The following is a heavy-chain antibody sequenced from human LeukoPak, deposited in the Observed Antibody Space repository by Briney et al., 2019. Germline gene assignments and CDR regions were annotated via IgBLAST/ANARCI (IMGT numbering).Heavy chain of an antibody. J-gene: IGHJ4*02. Sequence: GGSLRLSCTASGFTFSSYSMNWVRQAPGKGLEWVSSISTSSSYIYYADSVKGRFTISRDNARNSLYLQMNSLRAEDTAVYYCAKDFVVVPGNVNYFDYWGQGTLVTVSS. CDR2: ISTSSSYI. CDR3: AKDFVVVPGNVNYFDY. CDR1: GFTFSSYS. D-gene: IGHD2-21*02. V-gene: IGHV3-21*04.